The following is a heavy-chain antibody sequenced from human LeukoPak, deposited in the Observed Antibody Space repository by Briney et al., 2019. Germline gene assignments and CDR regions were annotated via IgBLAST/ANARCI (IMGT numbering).Heavy chain of an antibody. V-gene: IGHV4-4*07. J-gene: IGHJ4*02. D-gene: IGHD2-2*01. CDR1: GGSISSYY. CDR3: ARDKHYCSSTSCLSYFDY. Sequence: SETLSLTCTVSGGSISSYYWSWIRQPAGKGLEWIGRIYTSGSTNYNPSLKSRVTMSVDTSKNQSSLKLSSVTAADTAVYYCARDKHYCSSTSCLSYFDYWGQGTLVTVSS. CDR2: IYTSGST.